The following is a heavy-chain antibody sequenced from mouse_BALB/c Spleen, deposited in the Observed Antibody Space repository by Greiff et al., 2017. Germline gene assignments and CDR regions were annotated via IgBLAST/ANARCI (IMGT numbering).Heavy chain of an antibody. V-gene: IGHV5-6-3*01. CDR1: GFTFSSYG. CDR3: ARELRWLRRGGYFDY. Sequence: EVQLVESGGGLVQPGGSLKLSCAASGFTFSSYGMSWVRQTPDKRLELVATINSNGGSTYYPDSVKGRFTISRDNAKNTLYLQMSSLKSEDTAMYYCARELRWLRRGGYFDYWGQGTTLTVSS. J-gene: IGHJ2*01. CDR2: INSNGGST. D-gene: IGHD2-2*01.